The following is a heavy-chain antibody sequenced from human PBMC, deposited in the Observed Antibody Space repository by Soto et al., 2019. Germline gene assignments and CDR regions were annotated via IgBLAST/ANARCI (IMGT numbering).Heavy chain of an antibody. CDR1: GYSFTSYW. CDR2: IYPGDSDT. CDR3: ARLSLLWFGEPRYFDF. J-gene: IGHJ4*02. D-gene: IGHD3-10*01. V-gene: IGHV5-51*01. Sequence: GESLKISCKGSGYSFTSYWIGWVRQMPGKGLEWMGIIYPGDSDTRYSPSFQGQVTISADKSISTAYLQWSSLKASDTAMYYCARLSLLWFGEPRYFDFWGQGTLVTVSS.